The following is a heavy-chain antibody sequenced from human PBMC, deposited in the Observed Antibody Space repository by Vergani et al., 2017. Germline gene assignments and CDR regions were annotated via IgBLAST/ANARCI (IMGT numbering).Heavy chain of an antibody. CDR2: IIPILGIA. Sequence: QVQLVQSGAEVKKPGSSVKVSCKASGGTFSSYTISWVRQAPGQGLEWMGRIIPILGIANYAQKFQGRVTITADKSTSTAYMELSSLRSEDTAVYYCARGKRNPYYFDDWGQGTLVTVSS. J-gene: IGHJ4*02. V-gene: IGHV1-69*02. CDR3: ARGKRNPYYFDD. CDR1: GGTFSSYT. D-gene: IGHD1-14*01.